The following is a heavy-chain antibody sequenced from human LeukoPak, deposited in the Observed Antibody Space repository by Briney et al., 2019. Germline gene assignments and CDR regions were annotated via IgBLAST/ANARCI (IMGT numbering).Heavy chain of an antibody. CDR3: ARHLGDYGDYVDY. V-gene: IGHV4-38-2*01. Sequence: PSETLSLTCAVSGYSISNGYYWGWIRQPPGKGLEWIGSIYYSGSTYYNPSLKSRVTISVDTSKNQFSLKLSSVTAADTAVYYCARHLGDYGDYVDYWGQGTLVTVSS. CDR2: IYYSGST. CDR1: GYSISNGYY. D-gene: IGHD4-17*01. J-gene: IGHJ4*02.